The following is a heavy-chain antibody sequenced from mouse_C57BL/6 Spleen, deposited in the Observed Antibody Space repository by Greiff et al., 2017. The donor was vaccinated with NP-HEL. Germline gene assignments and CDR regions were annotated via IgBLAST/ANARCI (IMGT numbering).Heavy chain of an antibody. J-gene: IGHJ3*01. Sequence: VQLQQSGAELVKPGASVKISCKASGYAFSSYWMNWVKQRPGKGLEWIGQIYPGDGDTNYNGKFKGKATLTADKSSSTAYMQLSSLTSEDSAVYFCARRGWDVGWFAYWGQGTLVTVSA. D-gene: IGHD4-1*01. CDR1: GYAFSSYW. CDR2: IYPGDGDT. V-gene: IGHV1-80*01. CDR3: ARRGWDVGWFAY.